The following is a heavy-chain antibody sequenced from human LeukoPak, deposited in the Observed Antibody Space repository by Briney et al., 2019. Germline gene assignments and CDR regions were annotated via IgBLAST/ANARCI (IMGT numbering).Heavy chain of an antibody. CDR2: IHRSGST. Sequence: SETLSLTCAVFGGSFGGYRWTWIRHPPGKGLEWLGEIHRSGSTNYNLSLQSRVTISLDTSKNQFSLNLRSVTAADTAVYYCAREGTYTSTSYFFDYWGQGAPVTVSS. V-gene: IGHV4-34*01. CDR1: GGSFGGYR. D-gene: IGHD6-13*01. J-gene: IGHJ4*02. CDR3: AREGTYTSTSYFFDY.